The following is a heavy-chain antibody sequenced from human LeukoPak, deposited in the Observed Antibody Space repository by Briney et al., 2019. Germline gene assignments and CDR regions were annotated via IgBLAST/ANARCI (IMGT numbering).Heavy chain of an antibody. CDR1: GYTFTGYY. V-gene: IGHV1-2*02. D-gene: IGHD2-2*01. CDR2: INSNSGGA. J-gene: IGHJ5*02. Sequence: ASVKVSCKASGYTFTGYYVHWVPQAPGRGREWVGWINSNSGGANYAQKFQGRVTMHRDTSMSTVYMGLSTLRSDDTAVYYCAREWGYCSSTSCPPCFDPWGQGTLVTVSS. CDR3: AREWGYCSSTSCPPCFDP.